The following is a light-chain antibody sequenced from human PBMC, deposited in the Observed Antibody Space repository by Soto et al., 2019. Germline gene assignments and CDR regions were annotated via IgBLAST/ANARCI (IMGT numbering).Light chain of an antibody. Sequence: DIQMTQSPSSLSASVGDRVTITCRASQSISSYLNWYQQKPGKAPKLLIYAASSLQSGVQSRFSGSGSGTDFNLTISSLQPEDFATYYCQQSYSTLLTFGGGTKVEIK. J-gene: IGKJ4*01. CDR3: QQSYSTLLT. CDR2: AAS. V-gene: IGKV1-39*01. CDR1: QSISSY.